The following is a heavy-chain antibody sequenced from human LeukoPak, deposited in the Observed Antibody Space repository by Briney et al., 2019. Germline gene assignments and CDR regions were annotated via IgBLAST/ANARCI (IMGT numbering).Heavy chain of an antibody. CDR2: INHSGST. D-gene: IGHD5-24*01. CDR1: GGSFSGYY. V-gene: IGHV4-34*01. Sequence: SETLSLTCAVHGGSFSGYYWSWIRQPPGKGLEWIGEINHSGSTNYNPSLKSRVTISVDTSKNQFSLKLSSVTAADTAVYYCARGDGFFDYWGQGTLVTVSS. J-gene: IGHJ4*02. CDR3: ARGDGFFDY.